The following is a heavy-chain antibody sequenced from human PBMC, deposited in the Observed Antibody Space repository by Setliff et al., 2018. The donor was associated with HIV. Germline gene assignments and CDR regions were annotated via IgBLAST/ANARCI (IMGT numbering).Heavy chain of an antibody. D-gene: IGHD3-10*01. CDR1: GFNFKTYG. J-gene: IGHJ4*01. Sequence: PGESLKISCAASGFNFKTYGMTWVRQAPGKGLDWVAHIGSSNHGIHYTASVQGRFTVSRDNANNLLFLQMNNLRDEDTAVCYCASFYGDYGYWGHGTQVTVSS. CDR2: IGSSNHGI. V-gene: IGHV3-48*02. CDR3: ASFYGDYGY.